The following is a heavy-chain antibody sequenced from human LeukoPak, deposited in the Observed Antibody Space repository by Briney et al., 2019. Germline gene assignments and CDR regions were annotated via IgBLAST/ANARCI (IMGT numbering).Heavy chain of an antibody. J-gene: IGHJ4*02. CDR3: ARERAYCFDY. Sequence: TGGSLRLSCAASAFTFSDYGMHWVRQAPGKGLEWVAVISYDGSNKYYADSVKGRFTISRDNSKNTLYLQMNSLRAEDTAVYYCARERAYCFDYWGQGTLVTVSS. CDR2: ISYDGSNK. CDR1: AFTFSDYG. V-gene: IGHV3-30*19.